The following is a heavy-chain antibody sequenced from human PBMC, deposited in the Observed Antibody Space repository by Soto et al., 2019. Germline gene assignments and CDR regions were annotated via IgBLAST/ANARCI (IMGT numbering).Heavy chain of an antibody. Sequence: QVQLVESGGGVVQPGRSLRLSCAASGFTFSSYGMHWVRQAPGKGLEWVAVIWYDGSNKYYADSVKGRFIISRDNSKKRLYLQMNSLRSEDTAGYYCARDTVYCSGGSCFTCDYWGQGTLVTVSS. CDR2: IWYDGSNK. CDR3: ARDTVYCSGGSCFTCDY. V-gene: IGHV3-33*01. J-gene: IGHJ4*02. D-gene: IGHD2-15*01. CDR1: GFTFSSYG.